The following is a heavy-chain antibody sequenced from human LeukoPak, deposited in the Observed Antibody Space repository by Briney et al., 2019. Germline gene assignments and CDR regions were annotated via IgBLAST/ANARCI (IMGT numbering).Heavy chain of an antibody. Sequence: GGSLRLPCAASGFTFSSYAMSWVRQAPGKGLEGVSAISGSGGSTYYADSVKGRFTISRDNSKNTLYLQMNSLRAEDTAVYYCAKVQTRWLQFPYYFDYWGQGTLVTVSS. CDR2: ISGSGGST. D-gene: IGHD5-24*01. J-gene: IGHJ4*02. CDR3: AKVQTRWLQFPYYFDY. V-gene: IGHV3-23*01. CDR1: GFTFSSYA.